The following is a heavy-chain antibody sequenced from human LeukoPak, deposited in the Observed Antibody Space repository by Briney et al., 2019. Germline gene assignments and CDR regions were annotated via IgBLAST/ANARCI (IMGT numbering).Heavy chain of an antibody. J-gene: IGHJ5*02. Sequence: SETLSLTCTVSGGSISSYFWRWIRQPPGKGLEWIGYSYYSGSTNYNPSLKSRVTISVDTSKIQFSLKLSPVTAADSAVYYCGRGLWSPFDPWGQGTLVTVSS. D-gene: IGHD2-21*01. V-gene: IGHV4-59*01. CDR2: SYYSGST. CDR1: GGSISSYF. CDR3: GRGLWSPFDP.